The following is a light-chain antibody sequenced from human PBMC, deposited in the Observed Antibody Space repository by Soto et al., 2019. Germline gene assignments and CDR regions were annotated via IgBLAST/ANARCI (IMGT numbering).Light chain of an antibody. CDR1: SSDVGSYNL. J-gene: IGLJ2*01. V-gene: IGLV2-11*01. CDR3: CSYAGSYTLL. CDR2: DVG. Sequence: QSVLTQPDSVSGSPGQSITISCTGTSSDVGSYNLVSWYQHHPGKAPKLMLYDVGKRPSGVPDRFSGSKSGNTASLTISGLQAEDESDYYCCSYAGSYTLLFGGGTKVTVL.